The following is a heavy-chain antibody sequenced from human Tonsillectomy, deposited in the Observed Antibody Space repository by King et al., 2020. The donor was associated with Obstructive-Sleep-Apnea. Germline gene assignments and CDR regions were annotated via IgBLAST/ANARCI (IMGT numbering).Heavy chain of an antibody. J-gene: IGHJ4*02. V-gene: IGHV3-11*06. CDR1: GFTFTDYDYY. Sequence: VQLVESGGGVVKPGGSLRLSCAASGFTFTDYDYYMSWFRQAPGKGLEWVAYISITGTYINFADSLKGRFTISRDHAANSVYLQMNSLRADDTALYFCARESGDWLVDSWGQGTLVIVSS. D-gene: IGHD6-19*01. CDR2: ISITGTYI. CDR3: ARESGDWLVDS.